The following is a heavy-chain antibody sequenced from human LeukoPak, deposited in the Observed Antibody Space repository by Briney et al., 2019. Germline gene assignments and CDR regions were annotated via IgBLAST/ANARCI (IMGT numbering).Heavy chain of an antibody. CDR1: GYSFTSYW. CDR3: ARWHGGRDGYNLRGAGDYYYFDY. J-gene: IGHJ4*02. Sequence: RGESLKISCKGSGYSFTSYWIGWVRQMPGKGLEWMGIIYPGDSDTRYSPSFQGQVTISADKSISTAYLQWSSLKASDTAVYYCARWHGGRDGYNLRGAGDYYYFDYWGQGTLVTVSS. CDR2: IYPGDSDT. D-gene: IGHD5-24*01. V-gene: IGHV5-51*01.